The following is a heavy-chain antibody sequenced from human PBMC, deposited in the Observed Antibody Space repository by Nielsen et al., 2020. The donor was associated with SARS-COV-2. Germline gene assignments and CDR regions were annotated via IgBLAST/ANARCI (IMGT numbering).Heavy chain of an antibody. CDR1: GFTFSDYY. J-gene: IGHJ4*02. Sequence: GESLKISCAASGFTFSDYYMSWIRQAPGKGLEWVAVISYDGSNKYYADSVKGRFTISRDNSKNTLYLQMNSLRAEDTAVYYCARDSGRGHDYGGNSWFDFDYWGQGTLVTVSS. CDR2: ISYDGSNK. V-gene: IGHV3-30-3*01. D-gene: IGHD4-23*01. CDR3: ARDSGRGHDYGGNSWFDFDY.